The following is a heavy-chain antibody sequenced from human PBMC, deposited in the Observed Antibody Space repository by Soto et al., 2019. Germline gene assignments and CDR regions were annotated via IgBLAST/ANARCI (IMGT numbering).Heavy chain of an antibody. CDR2: IWYDGSNK. D-gene: IGHD1-1*01. CDR1: GFTFSSYG. V-gene: IGHV3-33*01. CDR3: ARGNWNDAYGPFDF. J-gene: IGHJ4*02. Sequence: GGSLRLSCAASGFTFSSYGMHWVRQAPGKGLEWVAVIWYDGSNKYYADSVKGRFTISRDNSKNTLYLQMNSLRAEDTAVYYCARGNWNDAYGPFDFWGQGTLVTVSS.